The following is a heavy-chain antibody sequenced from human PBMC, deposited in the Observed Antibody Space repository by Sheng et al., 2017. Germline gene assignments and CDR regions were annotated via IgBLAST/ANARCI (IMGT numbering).Heavy chain of an antibody. D-gene: IGHD3-3*01. V-gene: IGHV4-39*07. CDR2: IYYSGST. J-gene: IGHJ4*02. CDR1: GGSIRSSGYY. Sequence: QLQLQESGPGLVKPSETLSLTCTVSGGSIRSSGYYWGWIRQPPGKGLEWIGSIYYSGSTYYNPSLKSRVTISVDTSKNQFSLKLSSVTAADTAVYYCARVYWSALSYIDYWGQGNPGHRLL. CDR3: ARVYWSALSYIDY.